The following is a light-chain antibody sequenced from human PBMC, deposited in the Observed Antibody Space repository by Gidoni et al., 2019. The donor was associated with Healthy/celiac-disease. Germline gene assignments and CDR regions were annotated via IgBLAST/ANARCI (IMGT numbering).Light chain of an antibody. Sequence: ESVLTQSPPTLSLSPGERATLSCRASQSVTSSYLAWYQQQPGQAPRLRIYGASTRATGIPVRFSGSGSGTDFTLTISRLEPEAFAVYYCQQYGSSPLFTFGPGTKVDIK. J-gene: IGKJ3*01. CDR1: QSVTSSY. CDR3: QQYGSSPLFT. CDR2: GAS. V-gene: IGKV3-20*01.